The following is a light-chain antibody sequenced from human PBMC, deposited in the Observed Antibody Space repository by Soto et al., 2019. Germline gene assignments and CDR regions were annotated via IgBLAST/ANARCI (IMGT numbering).Light chain of an antibody. CDR2: GAS. Sequence: ESVLIQSPGTVSLSPGERDTLSCGASQSVSRSFLAWYQQKPGQAPRLLIDGASSRATGIPDRFSGSGSGTDFTLTISRLEPEDFAVYYCQQYGSSPWTFGQGTKVEIK. V-gene: IGKV3-20*01. J-gene: IGKJ1*01. CDR1: QSVSRSF. CDR3: QQYGSSPWT.